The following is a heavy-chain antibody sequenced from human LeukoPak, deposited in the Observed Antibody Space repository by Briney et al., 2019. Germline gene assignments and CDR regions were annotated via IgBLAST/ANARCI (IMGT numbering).Heavy chain of an antibody. Sequence: SGTVSVTLMVSGCTLSSRLYYAGWPRKPPGEGLEGIGYIYYCGCTNYSAPLKRRVTISVDTSENQFSRKLKSVTAADKAVYYCASLTYREWGQGTLVTVSS. D-gene: IGHD1-26*01. CDR1: GCTLSSRLYY. CDR2: IYYCGCT. CDR3: ASLTYRE. V-gene: IGHV4-39*01. J-gene: IGHJ4*02.